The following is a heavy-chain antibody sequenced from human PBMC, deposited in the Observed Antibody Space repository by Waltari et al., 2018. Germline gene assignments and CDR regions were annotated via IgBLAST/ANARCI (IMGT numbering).Heavy chain of an antibody. V-gene: IGHV3-15*01. J-gene: IGHJ4*02. CDR1: ELTFSDAR. CDR3: TTHPPGPDY. Sequence: EVHLVESGGGLVMPGGSLRLSCAASELTFSDARMSWVRQAPGKGLEWVGRIRSKTDGGTTDYAAPVKGRFTISRDESKNTLYLQMNSLKTEDTAVYYCTTHPPGPDYWGQGTLVTVSS. CDR2: IRSKTDGGTT.